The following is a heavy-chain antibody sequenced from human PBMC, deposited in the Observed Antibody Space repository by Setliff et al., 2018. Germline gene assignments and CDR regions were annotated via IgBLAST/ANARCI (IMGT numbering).Heavy chain of an antibody. D-gene: IGHD2-15*01. CDR2: VSHSGST. CDR3: ARAPGRQDYHYMEL. CDR1: GASINNHY. J-gene: IGHJ6*03. V-gene: IGHV4-59*11. Sequence: SETLSLTCTVSGASINNHYWAWIRQPPGKGLEWIGYVSHSGSTDYNPSLRSRVTVSVDTTRIHFSLKLRSVTAADTAVYYCARAPGRQDYHYMELWGKGTTVTVSS.